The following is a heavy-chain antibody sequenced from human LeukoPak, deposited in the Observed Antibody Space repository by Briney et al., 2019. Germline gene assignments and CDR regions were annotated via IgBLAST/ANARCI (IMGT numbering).Heavy chain of an antibody. CDR1: GFTFSSYG. Sequence: GRSLRLSCAASGFTFSSYGMHWVRQAPGKGLEWVAVIWYDGSNKYYADSVKGRSIISRDNSKNTLYLQMNSLRAEDTAVYYCARDRAAGTKGVFWFDPWGQGTLVTVSS. CDR3: ARDRAAGTKGVFWFDP. D-gene: IGHD6-13*01. CDR2: IWYDGSNK. V-gene: IGHV3-33*01. J-gene: IGHJ5*02.